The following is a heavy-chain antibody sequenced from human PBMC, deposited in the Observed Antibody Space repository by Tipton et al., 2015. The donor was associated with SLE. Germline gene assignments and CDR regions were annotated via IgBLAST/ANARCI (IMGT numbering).Heavy chain of an antibody. J-gene: IGHJ6*02. Sequence: TLSLTCTVSGGSITSYYWSWIRQPPGRALEWIGYIYYTGSTNYNSSLKSRVTISVDRSKNQFSLSLSSVTAADTAVYFCARDSQFDWHSSLDVWGQGTTVTVSS. V-gene: IGHV4-59*01. CDR3: ARDSQFDWHSSLDV. D-gene: IGHD3-9*01. CDR2: IYYTGST. CDR1: GGSITSYY.